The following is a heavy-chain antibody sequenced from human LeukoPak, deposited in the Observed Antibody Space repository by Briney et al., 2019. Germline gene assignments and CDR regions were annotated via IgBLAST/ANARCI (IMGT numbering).Heavy chain of an antibody. V-gene: IGHV3-30*03. Sequence: GSLRLSCSASGFAFSTYAMHWVRQAPGKGLEWVAGISYDGSYKDYGDPVKGRSTLSRDNSKSTVFLEMSSLRAEDTAVYHCARVRLQWEVRYPRFDSWGQGTLVTVSS. CDR1: GFAFSTYA. J-gene: IGHJ4*02. CDR2: ISYDGSYK. D-gene: IGHD1-26*01. CDR3: ARVRLQWEVRYPRFDS.